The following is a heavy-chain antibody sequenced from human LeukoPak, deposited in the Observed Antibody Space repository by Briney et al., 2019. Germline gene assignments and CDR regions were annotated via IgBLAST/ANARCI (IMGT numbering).Heavy chain of an antibody. CDR2: IYYSGTT. J-gene: IGHJ5*02. CDR3: GGAATGTVGWFDP. Sequence: PSETLSLTCTVSGDSVSSSSYYWGWIRQPPGKGLEWIGSIYYSGTTSYNPSLKSRVTISVDTSKNQFSLMLTSVTASDTAGYFCGGAATGTVGWFDPWGQGTLVTVSS. D-gene: IGHD6-13*01. CDR1: GDSVSSSSYY. V-gene: IGHV4-39*01.